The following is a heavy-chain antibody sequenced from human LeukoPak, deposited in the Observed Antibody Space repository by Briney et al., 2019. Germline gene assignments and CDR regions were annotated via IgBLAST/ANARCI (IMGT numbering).Heavy chain of an antibody. CDR2: INPNSGGT. D-gene: IGHD3-3*01. V-gene: IGHV1-2*04. CDR1: GYTFTGYY. Sequence: ASVKVSCKASGYTFTGYYMHWVRQAPGQGLEWMGWINPNSGGTNYAQKFQGWVTMTRDTSISTAYMELSRLRSDDTAVYYCARAAIFGVVVRDAFDIWGQGTMVTVSS. J-gene: IGHJ3*02. CDR3: ARAAIFGVVVRDAFDI.